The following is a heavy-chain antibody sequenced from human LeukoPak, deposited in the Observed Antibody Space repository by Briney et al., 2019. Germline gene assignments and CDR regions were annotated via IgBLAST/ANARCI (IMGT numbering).Heavy chain of an antibody. CDR2: INGNTGGT. CDR3: TRGEIDGPDFDQ. V-gene: IGHV1-2*02. CDR1: GYIFTAYY. D-gene: IGHD5-24*01. Sequence: APVKVSCKASGYIFTAYYMHWVRQAPGQGPEWMGWINGNTGGTNYARKFRGRVTMTRDTSITTAYMEVSGLRSDDTAVYFCTRGEIDGPDFDQWGQGTLVTVSS. J-gene: IGHJ4*02.